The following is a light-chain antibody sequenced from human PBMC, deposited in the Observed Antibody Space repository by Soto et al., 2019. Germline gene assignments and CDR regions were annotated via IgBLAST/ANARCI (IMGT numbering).Light chain of an antibody. Sequence: DVVMAQSPLSLPVTLGQPASISCRSSQSLVYSDGETYLNGFQQRPGQSPMRLIYKVSNRDSGVPDRFSGSGSGTHFTLKISRVGAEDGAVYYCMQGTHWPLTFGGGTKVEIK. CDR1: QSLVYSDGETY. J-gene: IGKJ4*01. CDR2: KVS. CDR3: MQGTHWPLT. V-gene: IGKV2-30*01.